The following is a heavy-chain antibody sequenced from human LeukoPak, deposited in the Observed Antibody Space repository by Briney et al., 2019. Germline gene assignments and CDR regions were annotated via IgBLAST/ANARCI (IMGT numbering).Heavy chain of an antibody. CDR3: AKDRTGYCGGDCYSASDY. Sequence: GGSLRLSCAASGFTFSSYSMNWVRQAPGKGLEWVSAISGSGGSTYYADSVKGRFTISRDNSKNTLYLQMNSLRAEDTAVYYCAKDRTGYCGGDCYSASDYWGQGTLVTVSS. CDR2: ISGSGGST. V-gene: IGHV3-23*01. D-gene: IGHD2-21*02. CDR1: GFTFSSYS. J-gene: IGHJ4*02.